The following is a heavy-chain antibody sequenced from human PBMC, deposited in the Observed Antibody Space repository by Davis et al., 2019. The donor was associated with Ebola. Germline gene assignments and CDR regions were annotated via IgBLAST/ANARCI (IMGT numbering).Heavy chain of an antibody. D-gene: IGHD3-22*01. CDR2: IYSGGST. V-gene: IGHV3-66*02. CDR1: GFTVSSNY. Sequence: GESLKISCAASGFTVSSNYMSWVRQAPGKGLEWVSVIYSGGSTYYADSVKGRFTISRDNSKNTLYLQMNSLRAEDTAVYYCATTYYYDSSVYFQHWGQGTLVTVSS. J-gene: IGHJ1*01. CDR3: ATTYYYDSSVYFQH.